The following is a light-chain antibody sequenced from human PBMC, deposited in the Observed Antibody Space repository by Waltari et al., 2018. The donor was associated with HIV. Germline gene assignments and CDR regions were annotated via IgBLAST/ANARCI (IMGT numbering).Light chain of an antibody. J-gene: IGLJ2*01. CDR3: QLWDSRGNHVV. V-gene: IGLV3-21*04. CDR2: DDS. Sequence: SFVLTQSPSMSVAPGETARIGCGGNNIGGESVHWYQQKPGQAPVLVMYDDSDRPSGIPERFSGSNSKNTATLTISRVEAGDEADYYCQLWDSRGNHVVFGGGTKLTVL. CDR1: NIGGES.